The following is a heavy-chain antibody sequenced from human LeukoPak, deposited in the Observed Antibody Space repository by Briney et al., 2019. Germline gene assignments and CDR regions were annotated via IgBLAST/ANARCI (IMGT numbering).Heavy chain of an antibody. J-gene: IGHJ5*02. V-gene: IGHV4-4*07. CDR1: GGSMSRYY. CDR2: IYSTGSA. CDR3: ARDRWFNP. Sequence: SDTLSLTCSVSGGSMSRYYWNWIRQPAGKGREWIGRIYSTGSADYNPSLQSQVTMSVDTSKNEFPLRLTSVTAADTAIYYCARDRWFNPWGQGTLVTVSS.